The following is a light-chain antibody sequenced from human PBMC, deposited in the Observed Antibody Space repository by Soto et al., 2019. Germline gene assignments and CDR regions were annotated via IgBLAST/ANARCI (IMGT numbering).Light chain of an antibody. V-gene: IGKV3-15*01. CDR3: QQFHYWWT. CDR2: DAS. J-gene: IGKJ1*01. Sequence: EIVMTQSPATLSVSPGERATLSCRASQNIDNKLVWYQQKPGQVPRLLIYDASTRATGIPARFSGSGSGTEFTLTLSSLQSEDFAFYYCQQFHYWWTFGQGTKVEIK. CDR1: QNIDNK.